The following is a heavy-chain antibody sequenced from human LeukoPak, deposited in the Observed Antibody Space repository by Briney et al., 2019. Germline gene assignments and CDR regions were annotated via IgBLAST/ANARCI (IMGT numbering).Heavy chain of an antibody. D-gene: IGHD3-22*01. Sequence: GASVKVSCKTSGYTFTGYYIHWVRQAPGQRLEWMGRINAGNGNTKYSQKFQGRVTITRDTSASTAYMELSSLRSEDTAVYYCARVPTMIAPFDYWGQGTLVTVSS. V-gene: IGHV1-3*01. CDR2: INAGNGNT. CDR3: ARVPTMIAPFDY. CDR1: GYTFTGYY. J-gene: IGHJ4*02.